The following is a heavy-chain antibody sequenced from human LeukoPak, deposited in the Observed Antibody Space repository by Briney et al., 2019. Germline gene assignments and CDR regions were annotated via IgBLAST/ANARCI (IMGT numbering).Heavy chain of an antibody. Sequence: GGSLRLSCAASGFTFSSYGMHWVRQAPGKGLVWVSRINSDGSSTSYADSVRGRFSISRDNTKNTLYLQMNSLRAEDTAVYYCARGLSGYASSLGYWGQGTLVTVSA. V-gene: IGHV3-74*01. D-gene: IGHD6-6*01. J-gene: IGHJ4*02. CDR3: ARGLSGYASSLGY. CDR2: INSDGSST. CDR1: GFTFSSYG.